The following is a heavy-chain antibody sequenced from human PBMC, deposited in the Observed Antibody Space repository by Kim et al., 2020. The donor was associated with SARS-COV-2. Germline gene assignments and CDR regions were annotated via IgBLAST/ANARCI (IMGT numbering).Heavy chain of an antibody. V-gene: IGHV4-59*01. CDR1: GGSISSFY. D-gene: IGHD6-13*01. CDR3: ARGIARFDP. Sequence: SETLSLTCTVFGGSISSFYWTWIRQPPGKRLEWIGYIYYSGSTNYNPSLRSRVTISLHTSKNQFSLRPNSVTAADTAVYYCARGIARFDPWGQGALVTVSS. CDR2: IYYSGST. J-gene: IGHJ5*02.